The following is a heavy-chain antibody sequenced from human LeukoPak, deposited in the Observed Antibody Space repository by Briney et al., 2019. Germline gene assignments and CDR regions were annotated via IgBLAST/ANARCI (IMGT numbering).Heavy chain of an antibody. V-gene: IGHV4-34*01. CDR2: INHSGST. J-gene: IGHJ4*02. CDR3: ALNSSSWYDY. CDR1: GGFFSGYY. Sequence: SETLSLTCAVYGGFFSGYYWSWIRQPPGKGLEWIGEINHSGSTNYNPSLKSRVAISVDTSKNQFSLKLSSVTAADTAVYYCALNSSSWYDYWGQGTLVTVSS. D-gene: IGHD6-13*01.